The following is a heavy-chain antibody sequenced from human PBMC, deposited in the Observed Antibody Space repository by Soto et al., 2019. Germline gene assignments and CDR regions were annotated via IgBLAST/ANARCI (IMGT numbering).Heavy chain of an antibody. Sequence: QVQLVQSGAEVKKPGASVKVSCKASGYTFTSYAMHWVRQAPGQRLEWMGWINAGNGNTKYSQKFQGRVTITRDTSASTAYMELSSLRSEDTAVYYCARDGGSGSYWVYYFDYWGQGTLVTV. CDR2: INAGNGNT. CDR1: GYTFTSYA. J-gene: IGHJ4*02. CDR3: ARDGGSGSYWVYYFDY. D-gene: IGHD3-10*01. V-gene: IGHV1-3*01.